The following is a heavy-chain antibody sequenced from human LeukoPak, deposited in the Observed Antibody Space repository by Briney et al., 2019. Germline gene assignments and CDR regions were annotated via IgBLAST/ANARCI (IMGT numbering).Heavy chain of an antibody. CDR1: GLSFSSYA. D-gene: IGHD6-13*01. CDR3: ARGTIAAAGYYYFDY. Sequence: GGSLRLSCEGSGLSFSSYAMSWVRQAPGKGLEWVSGISGNGGKTYYTDSVKGRLTISRDNAKNSLYLQMNSLRAEDTAVYYCARGTIAAAGYYYFDYWGQGTQVTVS. V-gene: IGHV3-23*01. CDR2: ISGNGGKT. J-gene: IGHJ4*02.